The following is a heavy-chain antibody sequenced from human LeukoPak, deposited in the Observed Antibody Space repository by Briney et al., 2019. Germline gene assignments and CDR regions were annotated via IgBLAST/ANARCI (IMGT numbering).Heavy chain of an antibody. Sequence: GGSLRLSCAASGFTFSSYGMHWVRQAPGKGLEWVAVISYDGSNKYYADSVKGRFTISRDNSKNTLYLQMNSLRAEDTAVYYCAKGRNYYDSSGYYYDEVFVDYWGQGTLVTVSS. CDR3: AKGRNYYDSSGYYYDEVFVDY. D-gene: IGHD3-22*01. CDR2: ISYDGSNK. J-gene: IGHJ4*02. CDR1: GFTFSSYG. V-gene: IGHV3-30*18.